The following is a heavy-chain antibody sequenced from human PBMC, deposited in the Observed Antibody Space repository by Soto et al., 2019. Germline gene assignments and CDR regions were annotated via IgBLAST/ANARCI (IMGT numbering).Heavy chain of an antibody. V-gene: IGHV3-21*03. D-gene: IGHD6-19*01. CDR1: GFTFRRPD. Sequence: PGGSLRLSCEASGFTFRRPDVNWVRQAPGKGLEWVSSSSSSSSFIYYTESVKGRFTVSRDNAKNSVYLQMSSLRAEDTGVYYCATDLDSSGWHGLGYFDHWGQGILVTVSS. CDR3: ATDLDSSGWHGLGYFDH. CDR2: SSSSSSFI. J-gene: IGHJ4*02.